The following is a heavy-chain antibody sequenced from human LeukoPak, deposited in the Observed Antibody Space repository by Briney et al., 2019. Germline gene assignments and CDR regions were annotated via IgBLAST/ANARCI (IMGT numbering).Heavy chain of an antibody. CDR2: ISSTSSFI. CDR3: AKVSRGLGDY. V-gene: IGHV3-21*04. CDR1: GFTFNYYS. Sequence: GGSLRLSCAASGFTFNYYSMNWVRQAPGKGLEWVSSISSTSSFIYYADSVKGRFTISRDNAKNSLYLQMNSLRVEDTAVYYCAKVSRGLGDYWGQGTLVTVSS. J-gene: IGHJ4*02.